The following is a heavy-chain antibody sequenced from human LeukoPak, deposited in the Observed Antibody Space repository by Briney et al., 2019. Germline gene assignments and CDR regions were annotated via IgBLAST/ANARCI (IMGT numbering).Heavy chain of an antibody. V-gene: IGHV1-18*01. CDR2: ISAYNGNT. Sequence: ASVKVSCKASGGTFSNYAISWVRQAPGQGLEWMGWISAYNGNTNYAQKLQGRVTMTTDTSTSTVYMELSSLRSEDTAVYYCARDAGYSYGSADYYYYYYMDVWGKGTTVTISS. CDR1: GGTFSNYA. D-gene: IGHD5-18*01. J-gene: IGHJ6*03. CDR3: ARDAGYSYGSADYYYYYYMDV.